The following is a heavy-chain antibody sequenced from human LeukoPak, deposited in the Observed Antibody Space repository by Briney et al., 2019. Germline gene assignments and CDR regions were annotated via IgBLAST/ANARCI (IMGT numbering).Heavy chain of an antibody. V-gene: IGHV3-23*01. D-gene: IGHD1-26*01. CDR1: GFTFSSCV. CDR3: VKDRVGTWEPIDY. Sequence: GGSLRLSCAASGFTFSSCVMSWVCQAPGKGLEWVSAISGSGDTTYYAESVRGRFTISRDISKNTLYLQMNSLRVEDTAVYYCVKDRVGTWEPIDYWGQGTLVTVSS. CDR2: ISGSGDTT. J-gene: IGHJ4*02.